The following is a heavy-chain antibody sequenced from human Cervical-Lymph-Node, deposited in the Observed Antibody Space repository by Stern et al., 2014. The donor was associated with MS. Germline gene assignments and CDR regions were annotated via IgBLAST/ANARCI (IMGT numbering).Heavy chain of an antibody. J-gene: IGHJ1*01. CDR3: AREMGFGAMEEYFQH. Sequence: VQLEESGPGLVKPSETLSLTCTVSGGSISSSSYYWGWIRQPPGKGLEWIGSIYYSGSHYYNPSLQSRGTISVDTSKTQFSLKLSSVTAADTAVYYCAREMGFGAMEEYFQHWGQGTLVTVSS. CDR1: GGSISSSSYY. CDR2: IYYSGSH. V-gene: IGHV4-39*02. D-gene: IGHD5-18*01.